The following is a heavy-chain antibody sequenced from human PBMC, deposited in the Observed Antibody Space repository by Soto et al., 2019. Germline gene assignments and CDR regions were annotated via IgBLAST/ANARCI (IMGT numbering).Heavy chain of an antibody. CDR1: GYTFTGYY. D-gene: IGHD6-19*01. J-gene: IGHJ6*02. CDR2: INLNSGGT. CDR3: ARATDSGSYYYYGMDV. V-gene: IGHV1-2*04. Sequence: ASVKVSCKASGYTFTGYYMHWVRQAPGQGLEWMGWINLNSGGTNYAQKFQGWVTMTRDTSISTAYMELSRLRSDDTAVYYCARATDSGSYYYYGMDVWGQGTTATVSS.